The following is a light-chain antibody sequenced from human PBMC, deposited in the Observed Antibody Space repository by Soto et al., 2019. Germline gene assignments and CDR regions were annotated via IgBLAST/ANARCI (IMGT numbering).Light chain of an antibody. CDR1: QSVSSTF. Sequence: EIVLTQSPGTLSLTPGERATLSCRASQSVSSTFLAWYQQKPGQAPKVLIYGASTRATGIPDRFSGSGSGTDFTLTINRLEPEDFAMYYCPQYESSRTFGQGTKVEMK. CDR2: GAS. J-gene: IGKJ1*01. V-gene: IGKV3-20*01. CDR3: PQYESSRT.